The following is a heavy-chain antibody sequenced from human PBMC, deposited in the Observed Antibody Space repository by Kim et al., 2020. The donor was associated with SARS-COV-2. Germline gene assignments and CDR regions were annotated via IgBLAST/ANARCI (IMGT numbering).Heavy chain of an antibody. Sequence: GGSLRLSCAASGFTFSSYSMNWVRQAPGKGLEWVSSISSSSSYIYYADSVKGRFTISRDNAKNSLYLQMNSLRAEDTAVYYCARAEGATRWGCYDYWGQGTLVTVSS. CDR2: ISSSSSYI. V-gene: IGHV3-21*04. J-gene: IGHJ4*02. D-gene: IGHD1-26*01. CDR1: GFTFSSYS. CDR3: ARAEGATRWGCYDY.